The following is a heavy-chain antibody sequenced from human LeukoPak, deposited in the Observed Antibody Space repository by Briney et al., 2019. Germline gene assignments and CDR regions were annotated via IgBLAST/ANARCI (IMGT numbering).Heavy chain of an antibody. CDR3: AKALAAGGPYYYGMDV. J-gene: IGHJ6*02. Sequence: GGFLRLSCAASGFTFSGYAMSWVRQAPGKGLEWVSAISGSGGSTYYADSVKGRFTISRDNSKNTLYLQMNSLRAEDTAVYYCAKALAAGGPYYYGMDVWGQGTTVTVSS. CDR2: ISGSGGST. V-gene: IGHV3-23*01. D-gene: IGHD2-15*01. CDR1: GFTFSGYA.